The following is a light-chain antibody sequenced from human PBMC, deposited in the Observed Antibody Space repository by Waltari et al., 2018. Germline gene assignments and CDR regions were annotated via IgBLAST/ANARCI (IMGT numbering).Light chain of an antibody. CDR1: QDISKS. CDR3: QQFDSLPYT. Sequence: DIQLTQSPSSLSASVGDRVTITCQASQDISKSLNWYQQKPGKAPNLLIHDASNLEAGVPSRVSGSGSGTDFTFTITSLQPEDIATYYCQQFDSLPYTFGPGTKLEIK. CDR2: DAS. V-gene: IGKV1-33*01. J-gene: IGKJ2*01.